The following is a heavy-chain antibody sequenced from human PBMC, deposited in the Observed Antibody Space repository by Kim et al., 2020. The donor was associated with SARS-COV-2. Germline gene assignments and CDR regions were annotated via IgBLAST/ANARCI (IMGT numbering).Heavy chain of an antibody. D-gene: IGHD3-22*01. V-gene: IGHV4-30-4*01. CDR1: GGSISSGDYY. CDR3: ARDLNYDSSGYLAFDI. Sequence: SETLSLTCTVSGGSISSGDYYWSWIRQPPGKGLEWIGYIYYSGSTYYNPSLKSRVTISVDTSKNQFSLKLSSVTAADTAVYYCARDLNYDSSGYLAFDIWGQGTMVTVSS. J-gene: IGHJ3*02. CDR2: IYYSGST.